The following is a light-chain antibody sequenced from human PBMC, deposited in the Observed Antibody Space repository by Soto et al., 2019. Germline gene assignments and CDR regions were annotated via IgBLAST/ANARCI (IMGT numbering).Light chain of an antibody. CDR3: QQYKKWPRT. CDR1: QSVSSN. Sequence: EIVMTQSPATLSVSPGERATLSCRASQSVSSNFAWYQQKPGQAPRLLIYDASTRATGIPARFSGSGSGREFTLTISSLQSEDFAVYYCQQYKKWPRTFGHGTKVDTK. CDR2: DAS. J-gene: IGKJ1*01. V-gene: IGKV3-15*01.